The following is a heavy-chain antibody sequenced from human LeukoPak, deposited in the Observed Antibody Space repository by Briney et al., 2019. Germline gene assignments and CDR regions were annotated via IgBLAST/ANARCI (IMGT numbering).Heavy chain of an antibody. CDR2: IKQDGSEK. D-gene: IGHD3-22*01. CDR1: GFTFSSYW. CDR3: ARVRGYYDSSGAYYFDY. Sequence: GGSLRLSCAASGFTFSSYWMSWVRQAPGKGREWVANIKQDGSEKYYVDSVKGRFTISRDNAKNSLYLQMNSLRAEDTAVYYCARVRGYYDSSGAYYFDYWGQGTLVTVSS. J-gene: IGHJ4*02. V-gene: IGHV3-7*01.